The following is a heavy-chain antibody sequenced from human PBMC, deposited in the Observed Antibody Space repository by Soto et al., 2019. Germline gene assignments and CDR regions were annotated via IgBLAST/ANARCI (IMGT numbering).Heavy chain of an antibody. J-gene: IGHJ6*03. CDR3: ARDPTYRGGHPPLNYYYYMDV. D-gene: IGHD2-15*01. CDR1: GFTFSSYG. V-gene: IGHV3-33*01. CDR2: IWYDGSNK. Sequence: QVQLVESGGGVVQPGRSLRLSCAASGFTFSSYGMHWVRQAPGKGLEWVAVIWYDGSNKYYADSVKGRFTISRDNSKNTLYLQMNNLRAEDTAVYYCARDPTYRGGHPPLNYYYYMDVWGKGTTVTVPS.